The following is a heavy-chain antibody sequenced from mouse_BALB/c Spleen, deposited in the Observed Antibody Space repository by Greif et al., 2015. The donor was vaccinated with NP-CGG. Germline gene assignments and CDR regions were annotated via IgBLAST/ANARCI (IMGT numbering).Heavy chain of an antibody. CDR3: ARGHRGFAY. V-gene: IGHV1-7*01. CDR2: INPSTGYT. D-gene: IGHD3-1*01. J-gene: IGHJ3*01. Sequence: VKLVESGAELAKPGASVKMSCKASGYTFTSYWMHWVKQRPGQGLEWIGYINPSTGYTEYNQKFKDKATLTADKSSSTAYMQLSSLTSEDSAVYYCARGHRGFAYWGQGTLVTVSA. CDR1: GYTFTSYW.